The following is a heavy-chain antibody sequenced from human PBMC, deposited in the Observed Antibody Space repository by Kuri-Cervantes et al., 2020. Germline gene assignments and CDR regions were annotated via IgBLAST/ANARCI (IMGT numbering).Heavy chain of an antibody. CDR3: ARDAVARPGEFDY. CDR2: ISWNSGSI. J-gene: IGHJ4*02. Sequence: SLKISCAASGFTFDDYAMHWVRQAPGKGLEWVSGISWNSGSIGYADSVKGRFTISRDNAKNSLYLQMNSLRAEDTAVYHCARDAVARPGEFDYWGQGTLVTVSS. D-gene: IGHD3-10*01. V-gene: IGHV3-9*01. CDR1: GFTFDDYA.